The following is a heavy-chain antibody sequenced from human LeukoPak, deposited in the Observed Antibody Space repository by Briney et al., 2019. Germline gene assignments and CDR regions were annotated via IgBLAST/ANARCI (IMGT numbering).Heavy chain of an antibody. CDR2: IIHIFGTA. D-gene: IGHD6-13*01. J-gene: IGHJ4*02. Sequence: GASVKVSCKASGGTFSRYAISWVRQAPGQGLEWMGGIIHIFGTANYAQKFQGRVTITADESTSTAYMELSSLRSEDTAVYYCASLIAAAATRGHWGQGTLVTVSS. V-gene: IGHV1-69*01. CDR3: ASLIAAAATRGH. CDR1: GGTFSRYA.